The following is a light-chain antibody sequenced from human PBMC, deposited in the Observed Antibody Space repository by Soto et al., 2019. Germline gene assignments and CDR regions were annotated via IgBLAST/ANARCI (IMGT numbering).Light chain of an antibody. CDR3: QQYGSSPLVT. V-gene: IGKV3-20*01. J-gene: IGKJ5*01. CDR2: GAS. CDR1: QSVSSSY. Sequence: EIVLTQSPGTLSLSPGERATLSCRASQSVSSSYLAWYQQKPGQAPRLPIYGASSRATGIPDRFSGSGSGTAFTITISRLEHEDFAVYYCQQYGSSPLVTFGQGTHLEIK.